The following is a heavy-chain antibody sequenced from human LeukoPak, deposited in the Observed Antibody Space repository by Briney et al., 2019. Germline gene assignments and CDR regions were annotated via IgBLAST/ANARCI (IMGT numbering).Heavy chain of an antibody. CDR2: INTDGSSR. CDR1: GFTFSDYW. J-gene: IGHJ4*02. CDR3: ARDSDTSSWYLGG. V-gene: IGHV3-74*01. D-gene: IGHD6-13*01. Sequence: GGSLRLSCAASGFTFSDYWMHWVRQAPGKGLVWVSRINTDGSSRSYADSVKGRFTISRDNAKNTLYLQMNSLRAEDTAVYYCARDSDTSSWYLGGRGQGTLVTVSS.